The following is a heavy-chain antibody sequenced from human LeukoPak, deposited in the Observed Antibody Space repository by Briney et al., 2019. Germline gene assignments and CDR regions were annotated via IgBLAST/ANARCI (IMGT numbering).Heavy chain of an antibody. Sequence: SVKDSCKASLDSFSSYALSSVRPAPGQGLEWMGGIIPIFGTANYAQKFQGRVTITADESPSTAYMELSSLRSEDTAVYYCARVGYVGYYYYYYGMDVWGKGTTVTVSS. J-gene: IGHJ6*04. V-gene: IGHV1-69*13. CDR1: LDSFSSYA. CDR2: IIPIFGTA. CDR3: ARVGYVGYYYYYYGMDV. D-gene: IGHD2-15*01.